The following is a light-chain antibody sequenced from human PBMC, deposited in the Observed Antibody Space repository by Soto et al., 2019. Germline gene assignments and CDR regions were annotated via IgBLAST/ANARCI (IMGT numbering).Light chain of an antibody. CDR2: GAS. J-gene: IGKJ1*01. V-gene: IGKV3-15*01. CDR1: QSVSNN. CDR3: QQYNDWPLT. Sequence: IVVTQSPFTLSCSPLERATLSCRASQSVSNNYLAWYQQKPGQAPRLLIYGASTRATGIPARFSGSGSGTEFTPTISSLQSEDFALYYCQQYNDWPLTFGQGTKV.